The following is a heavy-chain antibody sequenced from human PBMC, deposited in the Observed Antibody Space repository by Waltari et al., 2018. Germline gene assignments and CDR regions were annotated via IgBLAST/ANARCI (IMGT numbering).Heavy chain of an antibody. CDR2: VFLGGSX. CDR1: GGYISTXDYY. Sequence: QLQASGXGLXXPSEXLSLTCXVSGGYISTXDYYWGWIRQPPGKGLEWIASVFLGGSXYYNPXPTSRATIFAXTSKNQFSLKLSSVTAAXTAAYFCAXKXEGXYGGSFTMWFDXWGQGTLVTVSS. V-gene: IGHV4-39*01. D-gene: IGHD3-10*01. CDR3: AXKXEGXYGGSFTMWFDX. J-gene: IGHJ5*02.